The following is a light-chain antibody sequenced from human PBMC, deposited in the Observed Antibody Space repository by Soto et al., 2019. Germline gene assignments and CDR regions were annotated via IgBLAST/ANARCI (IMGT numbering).Light chain of an antibody. CDR1: QGISRW. V-gene: IGKV1-5*01. CDR2: DAS. J-gene: IGKJ1*01. CDR3: QHYITNSAWT. Sequence: DIQMTQSPSTLSTTVGDRVTIACRASQGISRWLAWFQQKPGKAPKLLIYDASRLKSGVPSRFSGSGSGTEFTLTISSLQPDDFANYYCQHYITNSAWTFGQGTKVDIK.